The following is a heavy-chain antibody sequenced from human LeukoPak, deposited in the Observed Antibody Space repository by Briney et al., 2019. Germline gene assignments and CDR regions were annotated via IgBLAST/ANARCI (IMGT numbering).Heavy chain of an antibody. Sequence: PGGSLRLSCAASRITVSVNYMSWVRQAPGKGLEWVSVIDAGGTTYYADSVKGRFTISRDNSKNTLSLQMNSLRAEDTAVYYCARPNSGSDAWAFDMWGQGTMVTVSS. V-gene: IGHV3-66*02. J-gene: IGHJ3*02. CDR1: RITVSVNY. CDR3: ARPNSGSDAWAFDM. D-gene: IGHD1-26*01. CDR2: IDAGGTT.